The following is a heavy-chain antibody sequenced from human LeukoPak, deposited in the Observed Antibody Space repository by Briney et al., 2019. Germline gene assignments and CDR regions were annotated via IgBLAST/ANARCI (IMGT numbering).Heavy chain of an antibody. CDR2: IYYRGST. Sequence: SGTLSLTCTVSGGSISGYYWSWIRQPPGKGLEWIGYIYYRGSTNYNPSLKSRVTISVDTSKNQFSLKLSSVTAADTAVYYCASSDIVGPDSWGQGTLVTVTS. V-gene: IGHV4-59*01. CDR3: ASSDIVGPDS. J-gene: IGHJ4*02. D-gene: IGHD1-26*01. CDR1: GGSISGYY.